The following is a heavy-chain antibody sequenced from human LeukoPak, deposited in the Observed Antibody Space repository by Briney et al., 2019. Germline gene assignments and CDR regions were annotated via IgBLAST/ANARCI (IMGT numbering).Heavy chain of an antibody. CDR2: IKQDGSEK. J-gene: IGHJ6*02. V-gene: IGHV3-7*03. CDR1: GFTLSSYA. CDR3: ARDGGVASSYYYYYYGMDV. Sequence: GGSLRLSCAASGFTLSSYAMSWVRQAPGKGLEWVANIKQDGSEKYYVDSVKGRFTISRDNAKNSLYLQMNSLRAEDTAVYYCARDGGVASSYYYYYYGMDVWGQGTTVTVSS. D-gene: IGHD3-3*01.